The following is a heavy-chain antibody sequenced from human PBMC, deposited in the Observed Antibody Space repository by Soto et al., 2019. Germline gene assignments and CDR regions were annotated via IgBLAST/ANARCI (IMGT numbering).Heavy chain of an antibody. V-gene: IGHV1-46*01. Sequence: ASVKVSCKASGYAFTSYYMHWVRQAPGQGLEWMGIINPSGGSTSYAQKVQGRVTMTRDTSTSTVYMELSSLRSEDKAVYYCARDSPFTIFGVVYYYGMDVWGQGTTVTVSS. CDR3: ARDSPFTIFGVVYYYGMDV. D-gene: IGHD3-3*01. J-gene: IGHJ6*02. CDR2: INPSGGST. CDR1: GYAFTSYY.